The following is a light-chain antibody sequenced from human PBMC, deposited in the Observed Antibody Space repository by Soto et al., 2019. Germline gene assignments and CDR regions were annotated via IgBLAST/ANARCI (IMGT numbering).Light chain of an antibody. CDR1: SSDVGGYHS. V-gene: IGLV2-11*01. CDR2: AVS. CDR3: SSYTSISTWV. J-gene: IGLJ3*02. Sequence: QSALTQPRSVSGSPGQSVTISCTGTSSDVGGYHSVSWYQQHPGNAPKLMIYAVSERPSGVPDRFSGSKSGNTASLTISGLQAEDEADYYCSSYTSISTWVFGGGTKLTVL.